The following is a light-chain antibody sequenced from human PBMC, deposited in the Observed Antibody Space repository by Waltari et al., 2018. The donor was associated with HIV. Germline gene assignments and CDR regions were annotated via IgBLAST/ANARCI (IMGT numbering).Light chain of an antibody. J-gene: IGLJ3*02. CDR3: GTWDSSLNSWE. Sequence: QSVLTHPPSVSAAPGQTVTISCSGSSSNIGNQYVSWYQQLPGTAPKHLIYAPRKRPSGNADRFAGSKSGTSATLGITGLQTGDEADYDCGTWDSSLNSWEFGGGTKVTVL. V-gene: IGLV1-51*01. CDR2: APR. CDR1: SSNIGNQY.